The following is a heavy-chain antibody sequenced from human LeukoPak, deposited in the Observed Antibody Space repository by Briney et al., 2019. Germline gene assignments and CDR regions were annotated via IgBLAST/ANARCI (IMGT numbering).Heavy chain of an antibody. CDR2: IIPIFGTA. V-gene: IGHV1-69*05. CDR3: ATEGYCSSTSCYKPLPYYYYYMDV. J-gene: IGHJ6*03. Sequence: SVKVSCKASGYTFTSYGISWVRQAPGQGLEWMGGIIPIFGTANYAQKFQGRVTITTDESTSTAYMELSSLRSEDTAVYYCATEGYCSSTSCYKPLPYYYYYMDVWGKGTTVTVSS. CDR1: GYTFTSYG. D-gene: IGHD2-2*02.